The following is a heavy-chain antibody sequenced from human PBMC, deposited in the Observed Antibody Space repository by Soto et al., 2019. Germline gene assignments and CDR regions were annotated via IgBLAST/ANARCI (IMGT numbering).Heavy chain of an antibody. D-gene: IGHD2-15*01. CDR3: ATLHLQYCSGGTCNPFDF. V-gene: IGHV3-23*01. CDR2: ISVSGDST. CDR1: GFTFTTYA. J-gene: IGHJ4*02. Sequence: EVQLLESGGGLLQPGGSLRLSCAASGFTFTTYAMNWVRQAPGKGLEWVSTISVSGDSTYYADSVKGRFAVSRDNSKNTIYLQMNSLRAEDTAIYYCATLHLQYCSGGTCNPFDFWGQGTLVTVSS.